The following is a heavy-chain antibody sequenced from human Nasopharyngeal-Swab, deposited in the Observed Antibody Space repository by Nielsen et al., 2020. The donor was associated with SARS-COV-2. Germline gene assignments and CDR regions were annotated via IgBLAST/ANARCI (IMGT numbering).Heavy chain of an antibody. D-gene: IGHD4-17*01. J-gene: IGHJ5*02. V-gene: IGHV1-2*06. CDR3: ARALSARTTFNCLGP. Sequence: ASVKVSCKTSGYIFTDYYIHWVRQAPGQGLEWMGRIDPNTGGTGSAQIFQGRVTMTRDTSISTVYIEVTSLTSDDTAVYYCARALSARTTFNCLGPWGQGTLVTVSS. CDR2: IDPNTGGT. CDR1: GYIFTDYY.